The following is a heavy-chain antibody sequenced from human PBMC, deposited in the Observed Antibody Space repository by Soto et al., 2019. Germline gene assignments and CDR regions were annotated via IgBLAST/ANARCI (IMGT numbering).Heavy chain of an antibody. J-gene: IGHJ6*02. CDR1: GFTFSRYV. D-gene: IGHD2-15*01. CDR3: AKVIWGVAAVGANYGLDV. V-gene: IGHV3-23*01. CDR2: ISGGGETT. Sequence: EVQLLESGGDLVQPGGSLRLSCTASGFTFSRYVMSWVRQAPGKGLEWVSFISGGGETTYYADSVEGRFTISRENSKSTLYLQMNTLRVEDTAVYYCAKVIWGVAAVGANYGLDVWGQGTTVNVSS.